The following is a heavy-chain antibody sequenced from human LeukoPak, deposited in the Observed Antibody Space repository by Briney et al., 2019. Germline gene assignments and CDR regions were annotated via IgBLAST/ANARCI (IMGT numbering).Heavy chain of an antibody. CDR1: GDSISSVYY. V-gene: IGHV4-38-2*01. Sequence: PSETLSLTCAVSGDSISSVYYWGWIRQPPGKGLEWVGTIYHSGTSYYNPSLKSRDTISLDTSTNQFSLKLSSATAADTAVYYCARHQYYDSRGSHYYSYYYMDVWGKGTTVTVSS. J-gene: IGHJ6*03. CDR2: IYHSGTS. D-gene: IGHD3-22*01. CDR3: ARHQYYDSRGSHYYSYYYMDV.